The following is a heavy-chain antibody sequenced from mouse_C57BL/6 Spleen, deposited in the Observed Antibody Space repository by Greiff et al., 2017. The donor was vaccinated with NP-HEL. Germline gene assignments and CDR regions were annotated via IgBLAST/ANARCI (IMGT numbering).Heavy chain of an antibody. V-gene: IGHV5-17*01. Sequence: VQLKESGGGLVKPGGSLKLSCAASGFTFSDYGMHWVRQAPEKGLEWVAYISSGSSTIYYADTVKGRFTISRDNAKNTLFLQMTSLRSEDTAMYYCAKGGPYWYFDVWGTGTTVTVSS. D-gene: IGHD1-1*02. CDR3: AKGGPYWYFDV. J-gene: IGHJ1*03. CDR1: GFTFSDYG. CDR2: ISSGSSTI.